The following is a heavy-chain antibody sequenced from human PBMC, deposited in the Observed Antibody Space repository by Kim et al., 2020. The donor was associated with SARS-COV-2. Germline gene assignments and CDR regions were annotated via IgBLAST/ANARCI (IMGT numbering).Heavy chain of an antibody. V-gene: IGHV1-69*13. CDR1: GGTFSSYA. Sequence: SVKVSCKASGGTFSSYAISWVRQAPGQGLEWMGGIIPIFGTANYAQKFQGRVTITADESTSTAYMELSSLRSEDTAVYYCARGGDMIVVDPGDFDIWGQGTVVTVSS. J-gene: IGHJ3*02. CDR3: ARGGDMIVVDPGDFDI. D-gene: IGHD3-22*01. CDR2: IIPIFGTA.